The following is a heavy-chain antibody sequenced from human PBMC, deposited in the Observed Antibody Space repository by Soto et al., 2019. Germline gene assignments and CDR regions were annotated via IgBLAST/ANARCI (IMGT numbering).Heavy chain of an antibody. V-gene: IGHV4-30-4*01. D-gene: IGHD5-12*01. CDR2: IYYSGST. J-gene: IGHJ4*02. CDR1: GGSISSGDYY. CDR3: ARWLGYGPHCDY. Sequence: QVQLQESGPGLVKPSQTLSLTCTVSGGSISSGDYYWSWIRQPPGKGLEWIGYIYYSGSTDYNPSLESRMTVSVDTSKNQFSLMPASVTAADTAVYYCARWLGYGPHCDYWGQGTLVTVSS.